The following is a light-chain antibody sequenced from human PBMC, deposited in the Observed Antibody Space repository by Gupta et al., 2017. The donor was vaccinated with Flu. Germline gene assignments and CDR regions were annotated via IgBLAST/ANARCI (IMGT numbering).Light chain of an antibody. Sequence: QSGLTQPPSVSGAPGQRLTISCTGSSSNLGAGYDVHWYQQFPGKAPKLLLYGNNHRPSGVPDRFSGSKSGTSASLAITGPQADDEADYYCQSYDSSLSGSVFGGGTKLTVL. CDR3: QSYDSSLSGSV. CDR1: SSNLGAGYD. V-gene: IGLV1-40*01. CDR2: GNN. J-gene: IGLJ3*02.